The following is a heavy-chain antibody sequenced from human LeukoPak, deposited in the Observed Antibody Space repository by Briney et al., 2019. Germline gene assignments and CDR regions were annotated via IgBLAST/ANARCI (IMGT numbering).Heavy chain of an antibody. D-gene: IGHD3-22*01. V-gene: IGHV4-34*01. CDR2: IYYSGST. CDR1: GGSFSGYY. CDR3: AVGTYYYDSSGYSEYFQH. Sequence: SETLSLTCAVSGGSFSGYYWSWIRQPPGKGLEWIGSIYYSGSTYYNPSLKSRVTISVDTSKKQFSLKLSSVTAADTAVYYCAVGTYYYDSSGYSEYFQHWGQGTLVTVSS. J-gene: IGHJ1*01.